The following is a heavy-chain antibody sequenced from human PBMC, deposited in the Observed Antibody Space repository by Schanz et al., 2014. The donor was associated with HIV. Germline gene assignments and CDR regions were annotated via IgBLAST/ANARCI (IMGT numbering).Heavy chain of an antibody. CDR3: AKVATWDYYGMDV. J-gene: IGHJ6*02. Sequence: QVQLVESGGGVVQPGRSLRLSCVASGFTFNSYAMHWVRQAPGKGLEWVTVISNDGSNKYYTDSVKGRFTISRDNSKNTLYLQMNSLRAEDTAVYYCAKVATWDYYGMDVWGQGTTVTVSS. CDR2: ISNDGSNK. CDR1: GFTFNSYA. V-gene: IGHV3-30-3*01.